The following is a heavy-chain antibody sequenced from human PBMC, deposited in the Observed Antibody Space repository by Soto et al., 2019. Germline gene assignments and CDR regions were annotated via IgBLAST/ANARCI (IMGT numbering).Heavy chain of an antibody. CDR1: GYTFTSYG. CDR3: ARDPFKYYYMDV. J-gene: IGHJ6*03. Sequence: ASVKASCKASGYTFTSYGISWVRQAPGQGLEWMGWISAYNGNTNYAQKLQGRVTMTTDTSTSTAYMELRSLRSDDTAVYYCARDPFKYYYMDVWGKGTTVTVSS. V-gene: IGHV1-18*01. CDR2: ISAYNGNT.